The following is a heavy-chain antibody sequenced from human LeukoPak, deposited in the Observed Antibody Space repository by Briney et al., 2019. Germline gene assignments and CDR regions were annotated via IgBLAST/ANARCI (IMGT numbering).Heavy chain of an antibody. V-gene: IGHV4-34*01. D-gene: IGHD3-10*01. CDR2: INHSGST. J-gene: IGHJ4*02. CDR1: GGSFSGYY. CDR3: AALEGSGSYAHFDY. Sequence: SETLSLTCAVYGGSFSGYYWSWIRQPPGKGLEWIGEINHSGSTNYNPSLKSRVTISVDTSKNQFSLKLSPVTAADTAVYYCAALEGSGSYAHFDYWGQGTLVTVSS.